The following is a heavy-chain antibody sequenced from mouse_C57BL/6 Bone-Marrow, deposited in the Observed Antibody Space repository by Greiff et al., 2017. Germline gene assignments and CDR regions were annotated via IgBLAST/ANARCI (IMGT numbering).Heavy chain of an antibody. J-gene: IGHJ1*03. CDR3: TAYYGSSFWDFDV. Sequence: VQLQQSGAELVRPGASVKLSCTASGFYIKDYYMHWVKQRPEQGLEWIGRIDPEDGDTEYAPKFQGKATMTADTSSNTAYLQLSSLTSEDTAVYYCTAYYGSSFWDFDVWGTGTTVTVSS. CDR2: IDPEDGDT. D-gene: IGHD1-1*01. V-gene: IGHV14-1*01. CDR1: GFYIKDYY.